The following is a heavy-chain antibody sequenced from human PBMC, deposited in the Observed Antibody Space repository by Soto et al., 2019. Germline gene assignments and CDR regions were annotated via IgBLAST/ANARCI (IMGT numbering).Heavy chain of an antibody. V-gene: IGHV3-48*03. CDR1: GFTFSSSE. J-gene: IGHJ4*02. CDR2: IHPSGQPI. CDR3: ARDPPAY. Sequence: GGSLRLSCAVSGFTFSSSEMYWVRQAPGKGLEWISYIHPSGQPIFYADSVKGRFTISRDNPNNSLFLQMNSLRAEDTAVYYCARDPPAYWGQGTLVTVSS.